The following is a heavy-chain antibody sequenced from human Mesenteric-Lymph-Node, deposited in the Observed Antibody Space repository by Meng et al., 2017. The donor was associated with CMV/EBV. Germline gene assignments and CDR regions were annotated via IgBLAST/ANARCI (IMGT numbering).Heavy chain of an antibody. CDR2: INQDGSEK. D-gene: IGHD6-13*01. V-gene: IGHV3-7*01. J-gene: IGHJ4*02. Sequence: GESLKISCAASGFDFNDYYMSWVRQAPGKGLEWVANINQDGSEKYYVDSVKGRFTISRDNAKNSLDLQMNGLSDEDTAVYYCGRGGQSSSRSSLPNWGQGTLVTVSS. CDR1: GFDFNDYY. CDR3: GRGGQSSSRSSLPN.